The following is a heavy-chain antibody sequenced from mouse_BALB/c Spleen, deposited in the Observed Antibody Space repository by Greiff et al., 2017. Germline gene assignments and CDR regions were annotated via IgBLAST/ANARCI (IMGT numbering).Heavy chain of an antibody. D-gene: IGHD1-1*01. CDR1: GFTFSSYA. CDR3: AREGGSSSQGYFDV. J-gene: IGHJ1*01. CDR2: ISSGGST. Sequence: EVQLVESGGGLVKPGGSLKLSCAASGFTFSSYAMSWVRQTPEKRLEWVASISSGGSTYYPDSVKGRFTISRDKARNILYLQMSSLRSEDTAMYYCAREGGSSSQGYFDVWGAGTTVTVSS. V-gene: IGHV5-6-5*01.